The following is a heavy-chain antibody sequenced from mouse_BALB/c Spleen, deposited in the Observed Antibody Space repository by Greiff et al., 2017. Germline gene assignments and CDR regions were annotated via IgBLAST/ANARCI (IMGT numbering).Heavy chain of an antibody. CDR1: GFTFSSYT. V-gene: IGHV5-6-4*01. CDR3: TRDLFYAMDY. J-gene: IGHJ4*01. D-gene: IGHD6-2*01. Sequence: EVQLVESGGGLVKPGGSLKLSCAASGFTFSSYTMSWVRQTPEKRLEWVATISSGGSYTYYPDSVKGRFTISRDNAKNTLYLQMSSLKSEDTAMYYCTRDLFYAMDYWGQGTSVTVSS. CDR2: ISSGGSYT.